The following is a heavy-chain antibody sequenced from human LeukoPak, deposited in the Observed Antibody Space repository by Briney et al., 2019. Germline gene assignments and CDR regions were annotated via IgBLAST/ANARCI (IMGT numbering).Heavy chain of an antibody. CDR2: ISSTSSTI. CDR1: GFTFSSYS. Sequence: GGSLRLSCAASGFTFSSYSMNWVRQAPGKGLEWVSYISSTSSTIYYADSVKGRFTISRDTAKNSLYLQMNSLRAEDTAVYSCARGDYGDYWNYYYMDVWGEGTTVTVSS. J-gene: IGHJ6*03. D-gene: IGHD4-17*01. V-gene: IGHV3-48*01. CDR3: ARGDYGDYWNYYYMDV.